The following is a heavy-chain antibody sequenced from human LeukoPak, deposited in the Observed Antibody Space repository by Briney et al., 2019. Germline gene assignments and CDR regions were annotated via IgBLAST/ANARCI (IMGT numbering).Heavy chain of an antibody. J-gene: IGHJ5*02. V-gene: IGHV1-8*01. Sequence: GASVKVSCKASGYTFTSYDINWVRQATGQGLEWMGWMSPNSGNTGYAQKFQGRVTMTRNTSISTAYMELSSLRSEDTAVYYCARGPRRYSSSWYKIRFDPWGQGTLVTVSS. CDR2: MSPNSGNT. CDR1: GYTFTSYD. D-gene: IGHD6-13*01. CDR3: ARGPRRYSSSWYKIRFDP.